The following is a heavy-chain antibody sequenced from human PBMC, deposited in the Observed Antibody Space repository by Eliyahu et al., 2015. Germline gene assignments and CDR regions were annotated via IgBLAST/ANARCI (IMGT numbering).Heavy chain of an antibody. Sequence: QEQLVQSGAEVKRPGASVRVSCEAFGYSFSEKDINWVRQTTGHGLEWMGWMNAYSGDTGYAQKFQGRVSMTRHTSRSTAYLELSGLRSEDTAVYYCVRVGGGAGSWYFDLWGRGTLVTVSS. CDR3: VRVGGGAGSWYFDL. CDR2: MNAYSGDT. D-gene: IGHD2-15*01. J-gene: IGHJ2*01. CDR1: GYSFSEKD. V-gene: IGHV1-8*01.